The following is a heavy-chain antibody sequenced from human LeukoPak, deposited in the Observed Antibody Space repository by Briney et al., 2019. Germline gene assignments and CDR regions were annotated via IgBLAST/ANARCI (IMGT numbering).Heavy chain of an antibody. Sequence: SETLSLTCTVSGYSISSGYYWGWIRQPPGKGLEWIGSIYHSGSTYYNPSLKSRVTISVDTSKNQFSLKLSSVTAADTAVYYCARNYYDSSGYYSDGMDVWGQGTTVTVSS. CDR3: ARNYYDSSGYYSDGMDV. V-gene: IGHV4-38-2*02. CDR1: GYSISSGYY. D-gene: IGHD3-22*01. CDR2: IYHSGST. J-gene: IGHJ6*02.